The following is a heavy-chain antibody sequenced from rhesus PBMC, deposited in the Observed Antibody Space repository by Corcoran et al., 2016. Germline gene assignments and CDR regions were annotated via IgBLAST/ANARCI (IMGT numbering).Heavy chain of an antibody. CDR2: IYGRGGST. J-gene: IGHJ1*01. Sequence: QVQLQESGPGLVKPSETLSLTCAVSGGSISSHYWSWIRQPPGKGLEWIGRIYGRGGSTDDNPSLKSRVTISTDTSKNQFSLKLSSVTAADTAVYYCARTLVVVAAEYFEFWGQGALVTVSS. V-gene: IGHV4-160*01. D-gene: IGHD2-21*01. CDR1: GGSISSHY. CDR3: ARTLVVVAAEYFEF.